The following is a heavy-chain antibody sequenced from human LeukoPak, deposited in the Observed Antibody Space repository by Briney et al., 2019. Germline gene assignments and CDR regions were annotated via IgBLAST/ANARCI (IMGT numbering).Heavy chain of an antibody. CDR2: IIPISGTA. Sequence: SVKVSCKASGGTFSSYAISWVRQAPGQGLEWMGGIIPISGTANYAQKFQGRVTITVDKSTSTAYMELSSLRSEDTAVYYCAREDDTGRYMGDDAFDIWGQGTMVTVSS. V-gene: IGHV1-69*06. J-gene: IGHJ3*02. CDR3: AREDDTGRYMGDDAFDI. D-gene: IGHD1-26*01. CDR1: GGTFSSYA.